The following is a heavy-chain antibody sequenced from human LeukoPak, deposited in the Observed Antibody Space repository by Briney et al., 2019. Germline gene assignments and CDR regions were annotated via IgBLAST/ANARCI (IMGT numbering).Heavy chain of an antibody. CDR3: ARLGIAAAHGRYLHL. Sequence: SLKVSCKASGGTFSSYAISWVRQAPGQGGEWMGGIIPIFGTANYAQKFQGRVTITADESTSTAYMELSSLRSEDTAVYYCARLGIAAAHGRYLHLRRGGTMVSVPP. V-gene: IGHV1-69*13. J-gene: IGHJ2*01. CDR2: IIPIFGTA. D-gene: IGHD6-13*01. CDR1: GGTFSSYA.